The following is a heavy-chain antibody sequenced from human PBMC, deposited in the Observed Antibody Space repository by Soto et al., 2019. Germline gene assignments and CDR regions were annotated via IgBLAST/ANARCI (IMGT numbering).Heavy chain of an antibody. J-gene: IGHJ4*02. D-gene: IGHD3-16*01. Sequence: EVQLVESGGGLVQPGRSLRLSCAASGFTFDDYAMHWVRQAPGKGLEWVSGISWNSGSIGYADSVKGRFTISRDNAKNSLYLQMNSLRAEDTALYYCAKSSYDYIWASCNFDYWGQGTLVTVSS. CDR3: AKSSYDYIWASCNFDY. CDR1: GFTFDDYA. V-gene: IGHV3-9*01. CDR2: ISWNSGSI.